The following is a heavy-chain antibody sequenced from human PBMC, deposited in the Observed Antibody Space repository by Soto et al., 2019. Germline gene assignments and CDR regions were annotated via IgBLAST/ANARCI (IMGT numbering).Heavy chain of an antibody. D-gene: IGHD2-8*02. CDR1: EGASIIYG. J-gene: IGHJ4*02. Sequence: QVQLVQSGAELKKPGSSVKVSCEASEGASIIYGVSWVRQAPGQGLEWMGGIIPDLGTPKYAPNFRGRATISADDSTNTAFLDLTSLTSEDMAVYFCASGTYSYDGTGGYFFHFWGQGTLVTVSS. CDR2: IIPDLGTP. V-gene: IGHV1-69*01. CDR3: ASGTYSYDGTGGYFFHF.